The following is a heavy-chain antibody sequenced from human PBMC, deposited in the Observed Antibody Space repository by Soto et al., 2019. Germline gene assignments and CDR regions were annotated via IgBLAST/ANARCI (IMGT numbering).Heavy chain of an antibody. D-gene: IGHD3-22*01. J-gene: IGHJ3*02. CDR2: IYYSGST. CDR1: GGSISSGGYY. CDR3: ARDYYDSSCYAFDI. V-gene: IGHV4-31*03. Sequence: QVQLQESGPGLVKPSQTLSLTCTVSGGSISSGGYYWSWIRQHPGKGLEWIGYIYYSGSTYYNPSLNSRVTISVDTSKNQFSLKLSSVTAADTAVYYCARDYYDSSCYAFDIWGQGTMVTVSS.